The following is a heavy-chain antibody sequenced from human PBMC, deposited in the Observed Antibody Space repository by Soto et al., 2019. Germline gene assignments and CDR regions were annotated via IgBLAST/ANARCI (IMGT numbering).Heavy chain of an antibody. D-gene: IGHD3-16*01. CDR2: IIPIFGTA. Sequence: QVQLVQSGAEVKKPGSSVKVSCKASVGTFISYAISWVRQAPGQGLEWMGGIIPIFGTANYAQKFQRRVTITADESTSTAYMELSSLRSDDTAVYYCARDHLPRGVYFDYWGQGTLVTVSS. CDR1: VGTFISYA. CDR3: ARDHLPRGVYFDY. V-gene: IGHV1-69*01. J-gene: IGHJ4*02.